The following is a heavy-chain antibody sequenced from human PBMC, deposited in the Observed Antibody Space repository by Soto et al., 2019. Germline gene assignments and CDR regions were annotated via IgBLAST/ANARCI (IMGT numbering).Heavy chain of an antibody. CDR1: GYTFTSYG. CDR3: ARGGDVNYYHGMDV. D-gene: IGHD5-12*01. CDR2: ISAYNGKT. Sequence: QVQLVQSGGEVKKPEASVKLSCTASGYTFTSYGISWVRQAPGQGLEWMGWISAYNGKTNYAQNVQGRVTMTTDTSTRTAYMDLRSLRSDDTAVYYCARGGDVNYYHGMDVWGQGTTVTVSS. J-gene: IGHJ6*02. V-gene: IGHV1-18*01.